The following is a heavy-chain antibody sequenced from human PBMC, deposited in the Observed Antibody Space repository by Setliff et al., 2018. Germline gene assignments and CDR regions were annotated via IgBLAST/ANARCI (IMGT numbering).Heavy chain of an antibody. D-gene: IGHD6-19*01. V-gene: IGHV4-59*08. Sequence: KASETLSLTCTVSGASVRSHYWSWIRQPPGKGLDWIGFIFYSGDTKSNPSLKSRVTISVDTSKNQFSLKLSSVTAADTAVYYCARGRAGHSGHWGQGTLVTGS. J-gene: IGHJ4*02. CDR3: ARGRAGHSGH. CDR2: IFYSGDT. CDR1: GASVRSHY.